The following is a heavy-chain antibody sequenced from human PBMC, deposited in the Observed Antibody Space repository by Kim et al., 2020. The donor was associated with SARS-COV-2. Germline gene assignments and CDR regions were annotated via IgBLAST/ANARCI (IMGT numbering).Heavy chain of an antibody. Sequence: NPHPTRKSRVTIAVDTAQNQFALKLSSVTAADTAVYYCARVLVVVINFDYWGQGTLVTVSS. D-gene: IGHD3-22*01. V-gene: IGHV4-59*01. CDR3: ARVLVVVINFDY. J-gene: IGHJ4*02.